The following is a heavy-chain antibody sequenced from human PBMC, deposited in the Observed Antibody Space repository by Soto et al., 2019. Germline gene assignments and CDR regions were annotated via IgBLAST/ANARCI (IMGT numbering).Heavy chain of an antibody. Sequence: GGSLRLSCAASGFTVSSNYMSWVRQAPGKGLEWVSVIYSGGSTYYADSVKGRFTISRDNSKNTLYLQMNSLRAEDTAVYYCARDYYDSGSDYNDYWGQGTLVTVSS. D-gene: IGHD3-10*01. J-gene: IGHJ4*02. CDR1: GFTVSSNY. CDR2: IYSGGST. CDR3: ARDYYDSGSDYNDY. V-gene: IGHV3-53*01.